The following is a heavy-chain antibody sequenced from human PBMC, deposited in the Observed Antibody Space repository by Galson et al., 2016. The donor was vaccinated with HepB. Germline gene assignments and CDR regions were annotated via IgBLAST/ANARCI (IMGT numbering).Heavy chain of an antibody. V-gene: IGHV3-15*01. CDR3: TTDQRIAAAADLYFDY. CDR2: IKSKTDGGTT. Sequence: SLRLSCAASGFTFSNAWMSWVRQAPGEGLEWVGRIKSKTDGGTTDYAAPVKGRFTSSRDDSKNTLYLQMNSLKTEDTAVYYCTTDQRIAAAADLYFDYWGQGTLVTVSS. D-gene: IGHD6-13*01. J-gene: IGHJ4*02. CDR1: GFTFSNAW.